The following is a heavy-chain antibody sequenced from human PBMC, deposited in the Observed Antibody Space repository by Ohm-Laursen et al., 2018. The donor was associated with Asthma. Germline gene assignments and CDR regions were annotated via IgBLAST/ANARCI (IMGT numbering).Heavy chain of an antibody. V-gene: IGHV4-59*07. CDR2: IYYSGST. CDR1: GGSISSYY. J-gene: IGHJ4*02. CDR3: ARMRRDSSGYYYYFDY. Sequence: SDTLSLTCSVSGGSISSYYWSWIRQPPGKGLEWIGYIYYSGSTNYNPSLKSRVTISVDTSKNQFSLKLSSVTAADTAVYYCARMRRDSSGYYYYFDYWGQGTLVTVSS. D-gene: IGHD3-22*01.